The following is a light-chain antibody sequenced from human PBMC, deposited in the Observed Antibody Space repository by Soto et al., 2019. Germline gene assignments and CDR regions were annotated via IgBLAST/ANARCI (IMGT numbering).Light chain of an antibody. CDR2: SAS. CDR3: QQSYNAPYT. Sequence: DIQMTQSPSSLSMSVGDRVTITCRASQNIGTSLNWYQMKLGSVPKLLIFSASPLQSGATSRFSGGGSGTDFTLTINSLQPEDFATYSCQQSYNAPYTFGQGTMLEIK. V-gene: IGKV1-39*01. J-gene: IGKJ2*01. CDR1: QNIGTS.